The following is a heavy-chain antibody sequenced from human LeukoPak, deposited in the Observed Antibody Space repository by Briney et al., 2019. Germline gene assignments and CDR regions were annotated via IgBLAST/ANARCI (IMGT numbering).Heavy chain of an antibody. D-gene: IGHD3-10*01. Sequence: PSETLSLTCTVSGGSITNSDYYWGWLRQPPGKGLEWIGSFYYGASTYYNPSLKSRSTISVDTSKNQFSLRLSSVTAADTAVYYCAREWFGELSFDFWGQGTLVTVSS. CDR1: GGSITNSDYY. CDR2: FYYGAST. V-gene: IGHV4-39*07. J-gene: IGHJ4*02. CDR3: AREWFGELSFDF.